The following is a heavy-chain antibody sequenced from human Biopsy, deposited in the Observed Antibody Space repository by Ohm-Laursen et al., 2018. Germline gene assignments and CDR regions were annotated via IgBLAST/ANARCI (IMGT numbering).Heavy chain of an antibody. V-gene: IGHV3-33*01. CDR3: ARDGIVVVPAAFHLDN. J-gene: IGHJ4*02. D-gene: IGHD2-2*01. CDR1: GFMFSSYG. CDR2: IYYDGLNK. Sequence: SLRLSCSASGFMFSSYGMHWVRQAPGKGPEWVAVIYYDGLNKEYADSVKGRFTISRDNSKNTLFLRMNSLRAEDTAVYYCARDGIVVVPAAFHLDNWGPGTLVTVSS.